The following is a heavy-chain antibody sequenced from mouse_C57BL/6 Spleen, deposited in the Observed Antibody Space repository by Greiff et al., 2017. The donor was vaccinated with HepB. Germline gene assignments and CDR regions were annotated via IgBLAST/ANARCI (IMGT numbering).Heavy chain of an antibody. CDR2: ISYDGSN. V-gene: IGHV3-6*01. Sequence: DVKLVESGPGLVKPSQSLSLTCSVTGYSITSGYYWNWIRQFPGNKLEWMGYISYDGSNNYNPSLKNRISITRDTSKNQFFLKLNSVTTEDTATYYCVIYYDLYYYAMDYWGQGTSVTVSS. J-gene: IGHJ4*01. CDR1: GYSITSGYY. CDR3: VIYYDLYYYAMDY. D-gene: IGHD2-4*01.